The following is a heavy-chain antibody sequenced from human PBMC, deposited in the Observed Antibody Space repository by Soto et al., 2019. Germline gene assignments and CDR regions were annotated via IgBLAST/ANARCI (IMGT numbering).Heavy chain of an antibody. CDR3: TRDPKIGYYDY. D-gene: IGHD3-22*01. Sequence: QVQHVQSGAEVKKPGASVKVSCKVSGYTFTKYAIHWVRQAPGQSLEWLGWINVVNGDTAYSQKFQDRVTITRDTSASTAYMELYSLRSEDTAMYYCTRDPKIGYYDYWGQGTKVTVSP. J-gene: IGHJ4*02. CDR2: INVVNGDT. CDR1: GYTFTKYA. V-gene: IGHV1-3*01.